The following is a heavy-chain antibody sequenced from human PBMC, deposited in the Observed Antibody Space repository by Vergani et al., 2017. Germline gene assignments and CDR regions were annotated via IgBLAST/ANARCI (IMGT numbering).Heavy chain of an antibody. CDR2: IYYSGST. CDR1: GGSISSGDYY. Sequence: QVQLQESGPGLVKPSQTLSLTCTVSGGSISSGDYYWSWIRQPPGKGLEWIGYIYYSGSTYYNPSLKSRVTISVDTPKNQFSLKLSSVTAADTAVYYCARARVTYYDFWSGYYGYNWFDPWGQGTLVTVSS. CDR3: ARARVTYYDFWSGYYGYNWFDP. V-gene: IGHV4-30-4*08. J-gene: IGHJ5*02. D-gene: IGHD3-3*01.